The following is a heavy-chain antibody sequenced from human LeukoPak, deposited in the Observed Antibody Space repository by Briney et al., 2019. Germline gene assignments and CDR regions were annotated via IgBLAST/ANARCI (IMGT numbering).Heavy chain of an antibody. CDR1: GGSFSGYY. J-gene: IGHJ5*02. CDR2: INHSGST. CDR3: ARGLFKYSSSWYGNNWFDP. D-gene: IGHD6-13*01. Sequence: QTSETLSLTCAVYGGSFSGYYWSWIRQPPGKGLEWIGEINHSGSTNYNPSLKSRVTISVDTSKNQFSLKLSSVTAADTAVYYCARGLFKYSSSWYGNNWFDPWGRGTLVTVSS. V-gene: IGHV4-34*01.